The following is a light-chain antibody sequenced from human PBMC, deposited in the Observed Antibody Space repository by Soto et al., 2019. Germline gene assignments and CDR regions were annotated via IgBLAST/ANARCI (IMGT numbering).Light chain of an antibody. CDR3: QQYKSWPPIT. CDR1: QSVPSR. CDR2: GAS. J-gene: IGKJ5*01. V-gene: IGKV3-15*01. Sequence: IVLILSPATLSVSPWEDVTPSCGASQSVPSRIAWYQQKPGQAPSLLIYGASTRATGVPDRFSGTGSGTEFTLTISSLKSEDYAVYYCQQYKSWPPITFGQGTRLEIK.